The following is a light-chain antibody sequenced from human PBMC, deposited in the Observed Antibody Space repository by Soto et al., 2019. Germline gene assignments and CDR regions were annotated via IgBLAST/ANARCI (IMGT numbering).Light chain of an antibody. CDR1: SSDVGGYNY. J-gene: IGLJ1*01. V-gene: IGLV2-14*01. CDR2: EVS. Sequence: QSVLTQPASVSGSPGQSITISCTGTSSDVGGYNYVSWYQQHPGKAPKLMINEVSNRPSGVSNRFSGSKSGNTASLTISGLQAGDEADYYCSSHTASSTQVFGSGTKVTVL. CDR3: SSHTASSTQV.